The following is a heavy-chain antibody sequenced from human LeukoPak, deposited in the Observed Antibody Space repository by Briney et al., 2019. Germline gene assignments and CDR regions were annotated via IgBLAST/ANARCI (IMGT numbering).Heavy chain of an antibody. Sequence: SETLSLTCTVSGGSISSSTYYWSWIRQPPGKGLEWIGYVYYSGTTNYNPSLKSRVIISVDTSKNQFSLKLSPVIAADTAVYYCARVGVDYSGNIIKYYFDYWGQGTLVTVSS. V-gene: IGHV4-61*01. CDR2: VYYSGTT. CDR1: GGSISSSTYY. CDR3: ARVGVDYSGNIIKYYFDY. J-gene: IGHJ4*02. D-gene: IGHD4-23*01.